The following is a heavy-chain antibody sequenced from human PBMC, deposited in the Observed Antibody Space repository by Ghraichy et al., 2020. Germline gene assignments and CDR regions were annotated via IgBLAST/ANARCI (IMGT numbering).Heavy chain of an antibody. Sequence: SETLSLTCTVSGGSISSYYWSWIRQPPGKGLEWIGYIYYSGSTNYNPSLKSRVTISVDTSKNQFSLKLSSVTAADTAVYYCAREMSGSYSGSHLWFDPWGQGTLVTVSS. D-gene: IGHD1-26*01. J-gene: IGHJ5*02. CDR2: IYYSGST. CDR1: GGSISSYY. V-gene: IGHV4-59*01. CDR3: AREMSGSYSGSHLWFDP.